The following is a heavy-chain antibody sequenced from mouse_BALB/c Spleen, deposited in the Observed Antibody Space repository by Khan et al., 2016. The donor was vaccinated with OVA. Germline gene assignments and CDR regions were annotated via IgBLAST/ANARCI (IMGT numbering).Heavy chain of an antibody. CDR3: ERSGDSPYFDY. CDR1: GYTFTSYW. Sequence: VKLLESGAELARPGASVKLSCKASGYTFTSYWMQWVKQRPGQGLEWIGSIYPGDGDTRYTQKFKGKATLTADKSSSTAYMQLSSLASEDSAVYYCERSGDSPYFDYWGQGTTLTVSS. V-gene: IGHV1-87*01. CDR2: IYPGDGDT. J-gene: IGHJ2*01. D-gene: IGHD2-13*01.